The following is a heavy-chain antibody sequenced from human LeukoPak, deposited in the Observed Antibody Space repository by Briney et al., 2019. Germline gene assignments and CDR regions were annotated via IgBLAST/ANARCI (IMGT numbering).Heavy chain of an antibody. CDR1: AFTFTSYS. D-gene: IGHD3-3*01. J-gene: IGHJ6*03. V-gene: IGHV3-48*04. CDR3: ARDRQITIRDYMDV. Sequence: GGSMRPSSAASAFTFTSYSMNWVRQPAGNGLEWVSYISSSSCTKYYAESVKGRFTISRDNAKNSLYLQMNSLRAEDTAVYYCARDRQITIRDYMDVWGKGTTVTVSS. CDR2: ISSSSCTK.